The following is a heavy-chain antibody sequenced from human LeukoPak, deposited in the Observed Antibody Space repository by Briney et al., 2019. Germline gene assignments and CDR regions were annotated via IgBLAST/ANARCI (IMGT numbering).Heavy chain of an antibody. V-gene: IGHV3-7*01. CDR2: IKQDGSEK. J-gene: IGHJ3*02. D-gene: IGHD2-8*01. CDR3: ASCTGQDAFDI. Sequence: GGSLRLSCAASGFTFSSYWMSWVRQAPGKGLEWVANIKQDGSEKYYVDSVKGRFTISRDNAKNSLYLQMNSLRAEDTAVYYCASCTGQDAFDIWGQGTMVTVSS. CDR1: GFTFSSYW.